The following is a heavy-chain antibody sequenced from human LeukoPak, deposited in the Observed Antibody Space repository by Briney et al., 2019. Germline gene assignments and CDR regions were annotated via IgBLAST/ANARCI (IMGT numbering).Heavy chain of an antibody. D-gene: IGHD3-9*01. Sequence: GGSLRLSCAASGFXFSSYGIHWVRQAPGKGLEWVAVIWYDESNKYYADSVKGRFTISRDNSKNTLYLQMNSLRAEDTAAYYCARSSDDILTGYYNGLLDYWGQGTLVTVSS. V-gene: IGHV3-33*01. CDR3: ARSSDDILTGYYNGLLDY. J-gene: IGHJ4*02. CDR2: IWYDESNK. CDR1: GFXFSSYG.